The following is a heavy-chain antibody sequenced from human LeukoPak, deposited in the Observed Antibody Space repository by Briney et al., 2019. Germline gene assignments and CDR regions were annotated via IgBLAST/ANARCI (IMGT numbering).Heavy chain of an antibody. CDR1: GFILSDYN. D-gene: IGHD1-26*01. CDR2: ISISGTYI. V-gene: IGHV3-21*01. J-gene: IGHJ4*02. Sequence: GGSLRLSCAASGFILSDYNMNWVRQAPGKELEWVSFISISGTYITYADSVKARFTISRDNAKDSLYLQMNSLRAEDTAVYSCARDLSATARAYDYWGQGTLVTVSS. CDR3: ARDLSATARAYDY.